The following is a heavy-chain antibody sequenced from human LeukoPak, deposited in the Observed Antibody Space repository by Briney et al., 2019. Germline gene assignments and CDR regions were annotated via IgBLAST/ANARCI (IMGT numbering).Heavy chain of an antibody. J-gene: IGHJ4*02. CDR2: IIPILGIA. CDR3: ARGKLEELFDY. V-gene: IGHV1-69*04. Sequence: SVKVSCKASGGTFSSYAISWVRQAPGQGLEWMGRIIPILGIANYAQKFQGRVTITADKSTSTAYMELSSLRSEDAAVYYCARGKLEELFDYWGQGTLVTVSS. CDR1: GGTFSSYA. D-gene: IGHD1-7*01.